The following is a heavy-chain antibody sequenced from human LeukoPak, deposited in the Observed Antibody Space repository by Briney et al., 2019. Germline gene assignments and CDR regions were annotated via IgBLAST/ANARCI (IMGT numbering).Heavy chain of an antibody. J-gene: IGHJ6*02. CDR2: ISYDEIVK. Sequence: GGSLRLSCEASGFVLSNYAIHWVRQAPGKGLEWVTMISYDEIVKYYEDSVKGRFTISRDNSKNTVFLQMNSLRAEDTALYYCAKGQGSGWYRDYYGMDVWGQGTTVTVSS. CDR3: AKGQGSGWYRDYYGMDV. V-gene: IGHV3-30*04. D-gene: IGHD6-19*01. CDR1: GFVLSNYA.